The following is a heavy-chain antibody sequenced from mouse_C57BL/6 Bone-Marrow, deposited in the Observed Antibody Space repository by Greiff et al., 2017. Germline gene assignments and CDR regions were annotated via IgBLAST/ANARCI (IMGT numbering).Heavy chain of an antibody. V-gene: IGHV1-64*01. CDR2: IHPNSGST. CDR1: GYTFTSYW. Sequence: VQGVESGAELVKPGASVKLSCKASGYTFTSYWMHWVKQRPGQGLEWIGMIHPNSGSTNYNEKFKSKATLTVDKSSSTAYMQLSSLTSEDSAVYYCANDYVDYWGQGTTLTVSS. D-gene: IGHD2-4*01. J-gene: IGHJ2*01. CDR3: ANDYVDY.